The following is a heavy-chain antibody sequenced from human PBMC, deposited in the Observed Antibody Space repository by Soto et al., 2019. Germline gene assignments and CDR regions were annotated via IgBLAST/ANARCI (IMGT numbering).Heavy chain of an antibody. Sequence: GASVKVSCKASGYTFTSYDINWLRQSTGQGLEWMGWMNPNSGNAGYAQKFQGRVTMTRNTSISTAYMELSSLRSEDTAVYYCARAGRGERITMIVVVPFDYWGQGTLVTVSS. CDR1: GYTFTSYD. CDR2: MNPNSGNA. D-gene: IGHD3-22*01. CDR3: ARAGRGERITMIVVVPFDY. J-gene: IGHJ4*02. V-gene: IGHV1-8*01.